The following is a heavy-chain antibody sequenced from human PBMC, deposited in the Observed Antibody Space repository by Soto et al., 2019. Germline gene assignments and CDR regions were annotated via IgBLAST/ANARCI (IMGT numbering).Heavy chain of an antibody. D-gene: IGHD2-15*01. V-gene: IGHV3-23*01. Sequence: QPGGSLRLSCAPSGFTFSSYAMTWVRQAPGKGLEWVSTFNGNGGLTYYADSVKGRFTISRDNSKNTLYLQMDSLRAEDTAIYYCAKDNSLHWFDPWGQGTLVIVSA. CDR2: FNGNGGLT. CDR1: GFTFSSYA. J-gene: IGHJ5*02. CDR3: AKDNSLHWFDP.